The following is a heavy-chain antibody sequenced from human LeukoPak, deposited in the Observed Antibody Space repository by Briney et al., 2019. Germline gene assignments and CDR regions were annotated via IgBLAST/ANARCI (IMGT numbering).Heavy chain of an antibody. Sequence: SVKVSCKASGGRLSTYALAWVRHAPGQGLEWVGGIIPIFGTTRYAQNLQDRVTIIADESTNTAYMELSSLRSDDTAVYYCARVIGVTCDYFDSWGQGTLVTVSS. CDR3: ARVIGVTCDYFDS. V-gene: IGHV1-69*13. D-gene: IGHD2-15*01. CDR2: IIPIFGTT. CDR1: GGRLSTYA. J-gene: IGHJ4*02.